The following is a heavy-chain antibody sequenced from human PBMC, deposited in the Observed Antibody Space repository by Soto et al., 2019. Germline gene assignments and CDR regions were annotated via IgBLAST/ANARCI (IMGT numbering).Heavy chain of an antibody. D-gene: IGHD3-3*01. V-gene: IGHV3-9*01. CDR2: ITWDGYSI. Sequence: EVQLVESGGGLVHPGGSLRLSCVASGFTFDDHVMHWVRQVPGKGLEWVGDITWDGYSIGYGGSVRGRFTITRDNAKDTLYLQMNSLRPEDTALYYCARSWSGSTSGRVDVWGQGTTVTVSS. CDR3: ARSWSGSTSGRVDV. J-gene: IGHJ6*02. CDR1: GFTFDDHV.